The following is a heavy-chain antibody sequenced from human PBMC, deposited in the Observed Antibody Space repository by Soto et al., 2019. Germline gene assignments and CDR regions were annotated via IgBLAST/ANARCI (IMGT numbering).Heavy chain of an antibody. V-gene: IGHV4-31*03. D-gene: IGHD2-15*01. CDR2: IYYSGST. CDR1: GGSISSGGYY. CDR3: AREPYGGNRNYYYYYGMDV. Sequence: SETLSLTCTVSGGSISSGGYYWSWIRQHPGKGLEWIGYIYYSGSTYYNPSLKSRVTISVDTSKNQFSLKLSSVTAADTAVYYCAREPYGGNRNYYYYYGMDVWGQGTTVTVSS. J-gene: IGHJ6*02.